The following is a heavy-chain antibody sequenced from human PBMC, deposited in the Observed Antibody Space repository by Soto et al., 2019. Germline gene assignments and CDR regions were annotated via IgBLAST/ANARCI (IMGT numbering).Heavy chain of an antibody. J-gene: IGHJ3*02. V-gene: IGHV3-7*01. D-gene: IGHD3-16*02. CDR1: GFTFSSYW. CDR2: IKQGGSGK. CDR3: ARALSPPPNEAFDI. Sequence: PGGSLRLSCAASGFTFSSYWMSWVRQAPGKGLEWVANIKQGGSGKYYVDSVKGRFTISRDNAKNSLYLQMNSLRAEDTGVYYCARALSPPPNEAFDIWGQGTMVTVSS.